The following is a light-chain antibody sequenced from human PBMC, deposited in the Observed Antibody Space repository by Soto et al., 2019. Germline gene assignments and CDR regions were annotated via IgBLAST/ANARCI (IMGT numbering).Light chain of an antibody. CDR3: QQDGGSPPIT. CDR1: HSVSSSY. J-gene: IGKJ5*01. V-gene: IGKV3-20*01. CDR2: GAS. Sequence: EIVLTQSPGTLSLSPGERATLSCRASHSVSSSYLAWDQQKPGQAPRLLIYGASSRATGITDRFRGSGSGTDFTLSISRLEPEDFAVYYCQQDGGSPPITFGQGKRLEI.